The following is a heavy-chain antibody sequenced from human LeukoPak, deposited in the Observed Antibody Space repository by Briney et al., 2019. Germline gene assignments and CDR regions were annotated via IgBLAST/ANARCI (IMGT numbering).Heavy chain of an antibody. CDR2: INEGSSVI. Sequence: PGGSLRLSCAASGFSFSIYSLTWVRQAPGKGLEWIAYINEGSSVIYYAVSVEGRFTVSRDNAKNSLYPQMNSLRGDDTAVYYCTRGFGTSWFYSWGQGTLVTVSS. D-gene: IGHD2-2*01. CDR3: TRGFGTSWFYS. CDR1: GFSFSIYS. J-gene: IGHJ5*01. V-gene: IGHV3-48*04.